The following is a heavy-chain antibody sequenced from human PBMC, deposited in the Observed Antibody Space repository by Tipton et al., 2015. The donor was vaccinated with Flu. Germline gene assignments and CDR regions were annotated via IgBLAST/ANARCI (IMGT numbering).Heavy chain of an antibody. CDR2: INPTNGDT. V-gene: IGHV1-46*01. CDR3: ARGRGATARYFDY. D-gene: IGHD2-21*02. Sequence: QLVQSGAEVKKPGASVKVSCKTSGYTFSSYYINWVRQAPGQGLEWMGIINPTNGDTTIAQKFQGRVTMTMDTSTSTMYMELSSLRFEDTAVYYCARGRGATARYFDYWGQGTLVTVSS. J-gene: IGHJ4*02. CDR1: GYTFSSYY.